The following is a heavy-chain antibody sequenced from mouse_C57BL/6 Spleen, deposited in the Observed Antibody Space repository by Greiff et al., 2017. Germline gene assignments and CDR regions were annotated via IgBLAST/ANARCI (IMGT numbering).Heavy chain of an antibody. CDR2: IINGGGST. J-gene: IGHJ1*03. CDR3: ARQYLEVYWDVDV. V-gene: IGHV5-12*01. CDR1: GFTFSDYY. Sequence: EVQRVESGRGLVQPGGSLKLSCAASGFTFSDYYMYWVRQTPEKRLEWVAYIINGGGSTNYQDTVKGRFTISRDHAKNTLYLQMSRLKSEDTAMYYGARQYLEVYWDVDVWGTGTTVTVAS.